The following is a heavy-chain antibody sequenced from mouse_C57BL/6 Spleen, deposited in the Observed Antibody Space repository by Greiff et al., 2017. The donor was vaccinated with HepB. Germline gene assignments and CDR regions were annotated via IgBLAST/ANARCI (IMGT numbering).Heavy chain of an antibody. Sequence: EVQLQESGAELVKPGASVKLSCTASGFNIKDYYMHWVKQRTEQGLEWIGRIDPEDGETKYAPKFQGKATLTADTSSNTASLQLSSLTSEDTAVYYCARSPITTVDWWFAYWGQGTLVTVSA. V-gene: IGHV14-2*01. CDR2: IDPEDGET. CDR3: ARSPITTVDWWFAY. D-gene: IGHD1-1*01. CDR1: GFNIKDYY. J-gene: IGHJ3*01.